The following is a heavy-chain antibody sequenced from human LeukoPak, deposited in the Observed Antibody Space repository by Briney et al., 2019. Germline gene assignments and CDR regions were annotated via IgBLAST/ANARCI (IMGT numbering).Heavy chain of an antibody. D-gene: IGHD6-19*01. J-gene: IGHJ3*02. CDR2: NSGSGDST. CDR3: AKPCRSGLSPFDAFDI. V-gene: IGHV3-23*01. CDR1: GFTFSSYA. Sequence: GSLRLSCAASGFTFSSYAMSWVRQAPGKGLEWVSANSGSGDSTYYADSVKGRFTISRDNSKNTLYLQMNSLRAGDTAVYYCAKPCRSGLSPFDAFDIWGQGTMVTVSS.